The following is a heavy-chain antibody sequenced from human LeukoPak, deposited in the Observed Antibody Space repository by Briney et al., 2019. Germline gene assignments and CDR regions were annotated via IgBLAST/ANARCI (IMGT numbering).Heavy chain of an antibody. D-gene: IGHD3-3*01. CDR3: ARGPEWYYFDY. V-gene: IGHV4-59*08. Sequence: SDTLSLTCTVSGGSISSYYWSWIRQTPGKGLEWIGYIYYSGSAIYSPSLKSRVTISVDTSKNQFSLRLSSVTAADTAVYYCARGPEWYYFDYWGQGTLVTVSS. CDR1: GGSISSYY. CDR2: IYYSGSA. J-gene: IGHJ4*02.